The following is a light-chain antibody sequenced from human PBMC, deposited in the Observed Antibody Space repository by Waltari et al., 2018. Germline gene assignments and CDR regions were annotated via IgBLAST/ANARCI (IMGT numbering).Light chain of an antibody. J-gene: IGKJ5*01. V-gene: IGKV1-33*01. CDR3: QQYDNLPIT. CDR1: QDITNY. Sequence: DIQMTQSPSSLSASVGYRVTITCQASQDITNYLNWYQQKPGRAPKLLIYDASYLQTGVPSRFSGSGSGTDFTFTISSLQPEDIATYYCQQYDNLPITFGQGTRLDIK. CDR2: DAS.